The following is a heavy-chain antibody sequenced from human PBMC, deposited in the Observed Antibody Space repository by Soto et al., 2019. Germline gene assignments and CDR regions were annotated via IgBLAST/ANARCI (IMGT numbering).Heavy chain of an antibody. V-gene: IGHV3-53*01. CDR3: ARDRDPAGTPNYYYYYGMDV. CDR2: IYSGGST. CDR1: GFTFSSYG. Sequence: PGGSLRLSCAASGFTFSSYGMSWVRQAPGKGLEGVSVIYSGGSTYYADSVKGRFTISRDNSKNTLYLQMNSLRAEDTAVYYCARDRDPAGTPNYYYYYGMDVWGQGTTLTVPS. J-gene: IGHJ6*02. D-gene: IGHD6-13*01.